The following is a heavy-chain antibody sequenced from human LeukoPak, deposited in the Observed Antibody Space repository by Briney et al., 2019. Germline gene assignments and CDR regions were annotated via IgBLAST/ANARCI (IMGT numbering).Heavy chain of an antibody. V-gene: IGHV3-21*01. D-gene: IGHD6-19*01. CDR1: GFTFSSYN. CDR3: ARGEAVAGTDH. J-gene: IGHJ4*02. Sequence: GGSLRLSCAASGFTFSSYNMNWVRRAPGKGLEWVSSITSSSSYIYYADSVKGRFTISRDNAKNTLYLQMNSLRVEDTAFYYCARGEAVAGTDHWGQGVLVTVSS. CDR2: ITSSSSYI.